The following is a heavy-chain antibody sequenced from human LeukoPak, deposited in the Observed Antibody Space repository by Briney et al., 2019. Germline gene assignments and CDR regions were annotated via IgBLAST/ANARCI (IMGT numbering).Heavy chain of an antibody. D-gene: IGHD1-26*01. J-gene: IGHJ4*02. CDR1: GFTFSSYA. Sequence: GGSLRLSCAASGFTFSSYAVSWVRQAPGKGLEWVSAISGSGGSTYYADSVKGRFTISRDNSKNTLYLQMNSLRAEDTAVYYCAKGPRGSDYFDYWGQGTLVTVSS. CDR3: AKGPRGSDYFDY. V-gene: IGHV3-23*01. CDR2: ISGSGGST.